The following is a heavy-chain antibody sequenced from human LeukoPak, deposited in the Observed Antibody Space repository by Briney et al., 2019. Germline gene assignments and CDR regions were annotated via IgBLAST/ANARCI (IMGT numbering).Heavy chain of an antibody. D-gene: IGHD3-16*01. CDR2: ILHSGYGT. CDR1: GFTFSSYA. V-gene: IGHV3-23*01. CDR3: AKLGGNPLHNYYVGV. Sequence: GGSLRLSCAASGFTFSSYAMSWVRQAPGKGLEWGSGILHSGYGTYYANSVKGGFTISRDNYNHTLYLQMNSLRAEDTAVYYCAKLGGNPLHNYYVGVWGKGTTVAVSS. J-gene: IGHJ6*03.